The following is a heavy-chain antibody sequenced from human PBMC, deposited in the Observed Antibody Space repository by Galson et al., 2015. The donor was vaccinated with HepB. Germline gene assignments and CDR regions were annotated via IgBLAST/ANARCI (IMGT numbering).Heavy chain of an antibody. CDR2: IYSGGST. V-gene: IGHV3-66*04. Sequence: SLRLSCAASGFTVSSNYMSWVRQAPGKGLEWVSVIYSGGSTYYADSVKGRFTISRDNSKNTLYLQMNSLRAEDTAVYYCARLNAGFYFDYWGQGTLVTVSS. J-gene: IGHJ4*02. CDR3: ARLNAGFYFDY. D-gene: IGHD3-9*01. CDR1: GFTVSSNY.